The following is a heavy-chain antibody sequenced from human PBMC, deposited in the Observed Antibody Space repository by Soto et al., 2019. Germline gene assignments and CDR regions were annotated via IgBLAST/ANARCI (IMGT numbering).Heavy chain of an antibody. CDR2: IYYSGST. CDR3: ARYFDVDTFRFDP. V-gene: IGHV4-31*03. Sequence: PSETLSLTCTVSGGSISSGGYYWSWIRQHPGKGLEWIGYIYYSGSTYYNPSLKSRVTISVDTSKNQFSLKLSSVTAADTAVYYCARYFDVDTFRFDPWGQGTLVTVSS. J-gene: IGHJ5*02. CDR1: GGSISSGGYY. D-gene: IGHD5-18*01.